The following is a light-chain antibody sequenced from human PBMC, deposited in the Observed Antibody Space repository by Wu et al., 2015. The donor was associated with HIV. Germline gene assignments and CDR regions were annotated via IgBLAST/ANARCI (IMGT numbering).Light chain of an antibody. Sequence: EIVLTQSPDTLSLSPGERATLSCRASQSVSSHLAWYQQRPGQAPRLLIYGASNRATDIPARFSGSGSGTDFTLTISSLEPEDLAVYYCQQYDTSPITFGQGTRLEIK. V-gene: IGKV3-11*01. J-gene: IGKJ5*01. CDR3: QQYDTSPIT. CDR1: QSVSSH. CDR2: GAS.